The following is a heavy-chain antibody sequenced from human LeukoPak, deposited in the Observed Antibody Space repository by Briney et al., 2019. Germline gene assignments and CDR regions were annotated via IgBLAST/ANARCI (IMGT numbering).Heavy chain of an antibody. D-gene: IGHD3-22*01. J-gene: IGHJ4*02. Sequence: SVKVSCKASGGTFSSYAISWVRQAPGQGLEWMGRIIPILGIANYAQKFQGRVTITADKSTSTAYMELSSLRSEDTAVYYCARLPYYYDSSGYSSDYWGQGTLVTVSS. V-gene: IGHV1-69*04. CDR3: ARLPYYYDSSGYSSDY. CDR2: IIPILGIA. CDR1: GGTFSSYA.